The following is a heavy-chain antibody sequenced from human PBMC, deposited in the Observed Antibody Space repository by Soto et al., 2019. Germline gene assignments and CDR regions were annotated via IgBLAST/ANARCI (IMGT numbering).Heavy chain of an antibody. CDR2: INYSGST. J-gene: IGHJ6*02. CDR3: ARGIEGWYQGRYYFGMDV. Sequence: QVQLQESGPGLVKPSETLSLTCTVSGGSVSSGSYYWSWIRQPPGKGLEWIGYINYSGSTNYNPPLKSRVTIPVDTSKNQFSLKLSSVTAADTAVYYCARGIEGWYQGRYYFGMDVWGQGTTVTVSS. D-gene: IGHD6-19*01. CDR1: GGSVSSGSYY. V-gene: IGHV4-61*01.